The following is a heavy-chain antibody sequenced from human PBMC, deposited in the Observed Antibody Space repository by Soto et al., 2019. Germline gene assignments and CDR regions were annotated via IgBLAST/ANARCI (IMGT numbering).Heavy chain of an antibody. D-gene: IGHD3-3*01. CDR3: ARVVRFFGGHAGY. CDR1: GYTFTEFD. CDR2: MKTNTGNT. Sequence: QVLLVQSGADVKKPGASVKVSCKTSGYTFTEFDINWVRQAPGQGREWMGWMKTNTGNTGYAQKFQGRVTMTRDTSLSTAYMGLRRLRSEARAVYYCARVVRFFGGHAGYWGQGTLVTVSS. J-gene: IGHJ4*02. V-gene: IGHV1-8*01.